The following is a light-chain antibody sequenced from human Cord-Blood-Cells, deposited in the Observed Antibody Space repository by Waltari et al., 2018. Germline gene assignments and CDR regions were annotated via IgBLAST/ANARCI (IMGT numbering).Light chain of an antibody. CDR1: QSISSY. CDR2: AAT. V-gene: IGKV1-39*01. CDR3: QQSYSTPYT. J-gene: IGKJ2*01. Sequence: DIQMTQSPSSLSASVGDRVTITCRASQSISSYLNWYQQKPGKGPKLRIYAATSLQSGVPSRFSGSGSGTDFTLTISSLQPEDFATYYCQQSYSTPYTFGQGTKLEIK.